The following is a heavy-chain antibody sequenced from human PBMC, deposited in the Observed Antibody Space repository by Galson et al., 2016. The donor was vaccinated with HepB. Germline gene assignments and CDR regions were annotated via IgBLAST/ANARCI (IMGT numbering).Heavy chain of an antibody. Sequence: SLRLSCAASGFLFSDYGMHWARQAPGKGLEWVAVVFYDDSRKYYADFVKGRFSISRDNSKSSLYLDMSSLRAEDTAVYYCVRDISSSHFDLWGRGTLVTVTS. D-gene: IGHD2-2*01. CDR1: GFLFSDYG. CDR2: VFYDDSRK. V-gene: IGHV3-33*01. CDR3: VRDISSSHFDL. J-gene: IGHJ2*01.